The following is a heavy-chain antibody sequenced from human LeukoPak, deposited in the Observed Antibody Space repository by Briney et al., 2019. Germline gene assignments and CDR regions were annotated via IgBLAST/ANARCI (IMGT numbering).Heavy chain of an antibody. CDR3: ARSAGVDGLLHYYYHYGMDV. D-gene: IGHD2/OR15-2a*01. CDR1: GFTISSHG. V-gene: IGHV3-30*03. J-gene: IGHJ6*02. CDR2: ISYDGSNK. Sequence: GTSLRLSCAVSGFTISSHGMHWVRQAPGKGLEWVTIISYDGSNKNYADSVKGRFTISRDNSKNTLYLQMNSLRAEDTAVYYCARSAGVDGLLHYYYHYGMDVWGQGTTVTVSS.